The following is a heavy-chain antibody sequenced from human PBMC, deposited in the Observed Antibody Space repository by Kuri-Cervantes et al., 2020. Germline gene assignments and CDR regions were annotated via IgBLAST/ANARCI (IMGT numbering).Heavy chain of an antibody. CDR2: INPSGGST. D-gene: IGHD5-18*01. CDR3: ARARIQLRASDY. Sequence: ASVKVSCKASGYTFTSYYMHWVRQAPGQGLEWMGIINPSGGSTSYAQKFQGRVTMTRDTSTSAVYMELSSLRSEDTAVYYCARARIQLRASDYWGQGTLVTVSS. V-gene: IGHV1-46*01. CDR1: GYTFTSYY. J-gene: IGHJ4*02.